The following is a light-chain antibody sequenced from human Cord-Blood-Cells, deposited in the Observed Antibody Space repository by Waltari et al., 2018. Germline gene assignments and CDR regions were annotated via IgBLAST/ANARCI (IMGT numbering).Light chain of an antibody. CDR1: QGISSA. Sequence: AIQLTQSPSSLSASVGDRVTITCRASQGISSALAWYQQKPGKAPKPLIYDASSLESXXXXRFSGXGXGTDFTLTISSLQPEDFATYXCQQFNNYPRTFGGGTKVEIK. CDR3: QQFNNYPRT. V-gene: IGKV1D-13*01. J-gene: IGKJ4*01. CDR2: DAS.